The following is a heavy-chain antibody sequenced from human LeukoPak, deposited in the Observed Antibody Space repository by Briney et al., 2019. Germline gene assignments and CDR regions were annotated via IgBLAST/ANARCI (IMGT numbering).Heavy chain of an antibody. Sequence: GGSLRLSCAASGFTFSSYAMSWVRQAPGKGLEWVSAISGSGGSTYYADSVKGRFTISRDNSKNTLYLQMNSLRAEDTAVYYCATSPRIAVAGTGHWGQGTLVTVSS. CDR1: GFTFSSYA. J-gene: IGHJ4*02. CDR3: ATSPRIAVAGTGH. V-gene: IGHV3-23*01. CDR2: ISGSGGST. D-gene: IGHD6-19*01.